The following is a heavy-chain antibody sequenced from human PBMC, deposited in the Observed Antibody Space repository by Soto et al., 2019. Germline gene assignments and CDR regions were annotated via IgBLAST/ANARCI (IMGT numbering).Heavy chain of an antibody. CDR1: TFTLSTYS. D-gene: IGHD7-27*01. J-gene: IGHJ4*02. CDR2: ISGSGYST. CDR3: AKPPGDTWDLYYFDS. V-gene: IGHV3-23*01. Sequence: PGGSLRLSCAASTFTLSTYSMSWVRQAPGKGLEWVSGISGSGYSTYFADSVKGRFTISRDNSKNTLYLQMNSLKAEDTAVYYCAKPPGDTWDLYYFDSWGVGDLVTV.